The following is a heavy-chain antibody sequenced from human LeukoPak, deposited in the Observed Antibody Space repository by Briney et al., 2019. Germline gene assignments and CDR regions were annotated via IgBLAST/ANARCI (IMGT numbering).Heavy chain of an antibody. Sequence: SVNVSCKASGGTFSSYAISWVRQAPGQGLEWMGRIIPIFGTANYAQKFQGRVTITTDESTSTAYMELSSLRSEDTAVYYCATNYYYDSSGYSLFAYWGQGTLVTVSS. V-gene: IGHV1-69*05. CDR2: IIPIFGTA. D-gene: IGHD3-22*01. CDR1: GGTFSSYA. J-gene: IGHJ4*02. CDR3: ATNYYYDSSGYSLFAY.